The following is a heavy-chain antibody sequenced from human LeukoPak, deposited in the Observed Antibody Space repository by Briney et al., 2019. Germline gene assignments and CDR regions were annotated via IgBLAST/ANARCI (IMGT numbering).Heavy chain of an antibody. Sequence: ASVKVSCKASGYTFTSYYMHWVRQAPGQGLEWMGIINPSGGSTNYAQKFQGRVTITADKSTSTAYMELSSLRSEDTAVYYCARDADPSKAHLWGGVSYYYYMDVWGKGTTVTVSS. V-gene: IGHV1-46*01. D-gene: IGHD3-10*01. CDR2: INPSGGST. J-gene: IGHJ6*03. CDR1: GYTFTSYY. CDR3: ARDADPSKAHLWGGVSYYYYMDV.